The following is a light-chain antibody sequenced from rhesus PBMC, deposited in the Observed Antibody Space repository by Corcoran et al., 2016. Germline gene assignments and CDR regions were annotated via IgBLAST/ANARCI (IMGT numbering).Light chain of an antibody. V-gene: IGKV1-22*01. CDR2: KAS. Sequence: DIQMTQSPSSLSASVGDTVTITCRASQSISSWLAWYQQKPGKAPKLLIYKASSLQRGVPSRFSGSGSGTDFTLTISSLPSEDFATYYCPQYSSSPFTFGPGTKLDIK. CDR1: QSISSW. J-gene: IGKJ3*01. CDR3: PQYSSSPFT.